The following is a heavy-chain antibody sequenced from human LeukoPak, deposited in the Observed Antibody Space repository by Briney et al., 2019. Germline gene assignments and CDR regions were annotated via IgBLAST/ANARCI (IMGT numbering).Heavy chain of an antibody. V-gene: IGHV4-39*01. D-gene: IGHD3-16*02. CDR3: ARLGGYPDPPDY. Sequence: KPSETLSLTCTVSGGSFSSPTYYWAWIRQPPGQELEWIKTIHHSGSTYDNPSLKSRFTMSVDTSKNQFFLNLSSVTAADTAVYYCARLGGYPDPPDYWGQGTLVTVSS. CDR2: IHHSGST. J-gene: IGHJ4*02. CDR1: GGSFSSPTYY.